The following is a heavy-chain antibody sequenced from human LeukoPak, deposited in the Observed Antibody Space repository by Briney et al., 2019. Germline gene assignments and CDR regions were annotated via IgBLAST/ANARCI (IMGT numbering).Heavy chain of an antibody. J-gene: IGHJ4*02. CDR1: GDSISSAIHY. D-gene: IGHD4-23*01. CDR3: AKEDGGDSGFHYFDY. V-gene: IGHV4-31*03. CDR2: IYYSGVS. Sequence: SETLSLTCTVSGDSISSAIHYWTWIRQHPGKGLEWIGYIYYSGVSYYNPSLKSRVTMSLDASKSQFSLKLTSVTAADTAVYFCAKEDGGDSGFHYFDYWGQGTLVTVSS.